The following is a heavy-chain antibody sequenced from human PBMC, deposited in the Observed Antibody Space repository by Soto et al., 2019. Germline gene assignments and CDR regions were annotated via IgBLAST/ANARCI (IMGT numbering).Heavy chain of an antibody. CDR1: GLSFSTYA. J-gene: IGHJ4*02. Sequence: EAQLLESGGGLVQPGGSMRLSCAASGLSFSTYAMSWVRQAPGKGLEWVSGISGSGGSTYYAESVKGRLTISRDNSKSTLYLQMDSLRAEDTAVYYCAKSVGAYPRNFDYWGQGTLVTVSS. CDR3: AKSVGAYPRNFDY. V-gene: IGHV3-23*01. CDR2: ISGSGGST. D-gene: IGHD3-16*01.